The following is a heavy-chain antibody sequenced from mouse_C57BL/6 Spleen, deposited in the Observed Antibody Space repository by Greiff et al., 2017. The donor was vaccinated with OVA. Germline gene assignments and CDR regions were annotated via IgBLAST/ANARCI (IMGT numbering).Heavy chain of an antibody. CDR1: GYTFTGYW. CDR3: GRCRVNLDGYFGH. CDR2: ILPGGGCT. J-gene: IGHJ2*01. Sequence: VQLQQSGAELMKPGASVKLSCKATGYTFTGYWIAWVKQRPGHGLEWIGEILPGGGCTNYNEKFKGKATFSADTSSNTPYMQLSSLTSEDSGIWYCGRCRVNLDGYFGHRGQGTTLTVSS. V-gene: IGHV1-9*01. D-gene: IGHD4-1*01.